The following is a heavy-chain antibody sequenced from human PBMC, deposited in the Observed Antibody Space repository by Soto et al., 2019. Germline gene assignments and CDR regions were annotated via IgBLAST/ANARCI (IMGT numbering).Heavy chain of an antibody. V-gene: IGHV4-59*02. CDR2: IFYSGST. Sequence: PSETLSLTCTVSGGSVNSYYWSWIRRPPGKGLEWIGYIFYSGSTKSNPSLKSRVIMSVDMSKNQFSLRLTSVTAADTAVYYCARVFPSYCGGDCSYFDSWGQGTLVTVSS. J-gene: IGHJ4*02. D-gene: IGHD2-21*02. CDR3: ARVFPSYCGGDCSYFDS. CDR1: GGSVNSYY.